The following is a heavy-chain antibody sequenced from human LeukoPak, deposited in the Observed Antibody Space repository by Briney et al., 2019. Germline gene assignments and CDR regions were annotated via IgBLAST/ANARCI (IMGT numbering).Heavy chain of an antibody. CDR2: INTNTGNP. J-gene: IGHJ4*02. V-gene: IGHV7-4-1*02. CDR3: ARYCSSTSCYPFDY. CDR1: GYIFTSFY. Sequence: ASVKVSCKASGYIFTSFYMHWVRQAPGQGLEWMGWINTNTGNPTYAQGFTGRFVFSLDTSVSTAYLQISSLKAEDTAVYYCARYCSSTSCYPFDYWGQGTLVTVSS. D-gene: IGHD2-2*01.